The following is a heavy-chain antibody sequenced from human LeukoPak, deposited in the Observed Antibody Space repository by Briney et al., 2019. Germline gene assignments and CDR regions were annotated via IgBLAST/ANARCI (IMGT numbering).Heavy chain of an antibody. V-gene: IGHV3-23*01. CDR1: GFTFSSYA. J-gene: IGHJ4*02. CDR2: ISGSGGST. Sequence: GGSLRLSCAASGFTFSSYAMSWVRQAPGKGLEWVSAISGSGGSTYYADSVKGWFTISRDNSKNTLYLQMNSLRAEDTAVYYCAKILRLGELSPFDYWGQGTLVTVS. D-gene: IGHD3-16*02. CDR3: AKILRLGELSPFDY.